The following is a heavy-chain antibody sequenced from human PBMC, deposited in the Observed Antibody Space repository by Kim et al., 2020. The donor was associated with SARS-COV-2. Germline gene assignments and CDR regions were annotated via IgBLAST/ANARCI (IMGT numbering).Heavy chain of an antibody. D-gene: IGHD6-13*01. CDR3: ARGSFQQGFDP. CDR1: GFSFSSYW. J-gene: IGHJ5*02. Sequence: GSLRLSCEASGFSFSSYWMNWVRQGPGEGLVWVSRIKSDGSDTHYADSVKGRFTISRDNAKNTLHLQLNSLGVEDTAIYYCARGSFQQGFDPWGQGTLVTVSS. CDR2: IKSDGSDT. V-gene: IGHV3-74*01.